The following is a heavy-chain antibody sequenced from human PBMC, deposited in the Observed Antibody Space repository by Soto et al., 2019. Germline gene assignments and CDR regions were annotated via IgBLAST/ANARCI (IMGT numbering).Heavy chain of an antibody. D-gene: IGHD6-25*01. CDR2: IYYSGST. CDR3: AGVPHGSLYYNCYYGMDA. Sequence: SETLSLTCTVSGGSISSYYWSWIRQPPGKGLEWIGYIYYSGSTNYNPSLKSRVTISVDTSKNQFSLKLSSVTAADTAVYYCAGVPHGSLYYNCYYGMDAWSQGTKVSVSS. CDR1: GGSISSYY. J-gene: IGHJ6*02. V-gene: IGHV4-59*01.